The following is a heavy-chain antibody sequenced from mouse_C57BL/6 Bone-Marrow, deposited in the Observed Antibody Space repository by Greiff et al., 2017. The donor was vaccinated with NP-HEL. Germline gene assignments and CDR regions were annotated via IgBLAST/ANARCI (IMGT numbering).Heavy chain of an antibody. V-gene: IGHV1-64*01. CDR2: IHPNSGST. CDR1: GYTFTSYW. Sequence: QVQLQQPGAELVKPGASVKLSCKASGYTFTSYWMHWLKQRPGQGLEWIGMIHPNSGSTNYNEKFKSKATLTVDKSSSTAYMQLSSLTSEDSAVYYCARNYGSSYGAMDYWGQGTSVTVSS. CDR3: ARNYGSSYGAMDY. D-gene: IGHD1-1*01. J-gene: IGHJ4*01.